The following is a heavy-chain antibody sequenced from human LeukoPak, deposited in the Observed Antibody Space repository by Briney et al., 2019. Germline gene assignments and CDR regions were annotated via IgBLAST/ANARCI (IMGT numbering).Heavy chain of an antibody. J-gene: IGHJ4*02. D-gene: IGHD3-22*01. CDR1: GFSFSNYA. Sequence: GGSLRLSCVSSGFSFSNYAMSWVRQAPGKGLEWVSSISGSGGSTHYADSVKGRYTISRDKTKNTLYLQMNSLRAEDTAVYYCAKSAYYDASGYYREYYFDYWGQGTLVTVSS. CDR2: ISGSGGST. CDR3: AKSAYYDASGYYREYYFDY. V-gene: IGHV3-23*01.